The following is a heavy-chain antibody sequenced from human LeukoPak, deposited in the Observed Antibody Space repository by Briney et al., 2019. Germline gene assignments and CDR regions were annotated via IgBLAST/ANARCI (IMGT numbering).Heavy chain of an antibody. D-gene: IGHD3-3*01. CDR1: GYTFTSYG. CDR2: LSAYNGNT. Sequence: GASVKVSCKASGYTFTSYGISWVRQAPGQGLEWMGWLSAYNGNTNYAQKLQGRVTMTTDTSTSTAYMELRSLRSDDTAVYYCARDRTIFGVVIRDFYDYWGQGTLVTVSS. V-gene: IGHV1-18*01. CDR3: ARDRTIFGVVIRDFYDY. J-gene: IGHJ4*02.